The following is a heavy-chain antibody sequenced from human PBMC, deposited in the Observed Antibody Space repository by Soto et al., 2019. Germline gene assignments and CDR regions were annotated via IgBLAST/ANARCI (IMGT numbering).Heavy chain of an antibody. J-gene: IGHJ4*02. CDR3: ARGGSGGTRGD. Sequence: QVHLVQSGGGLVKPGGSLRLSCAASGFSFSDFYMNWIRQAPGKGLEWVSYISGSTSHTNYADSVRGRFTVSRDNAKNSLFLQMASLRAEDTAIYYCARGGSGGTRGDWGQGTLVTVSS. D-gene: IGHD2-15*01. CDR1: GFSFSDFY. V-gene: IGHV3-11*06. CDR2: ISGSTSHT.